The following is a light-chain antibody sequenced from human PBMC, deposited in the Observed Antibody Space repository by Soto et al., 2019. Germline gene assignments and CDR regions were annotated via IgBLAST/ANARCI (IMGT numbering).Light chain of an antibody. CDR3: SSKAGNTFYV. J-gene: IGLJ1*01. CDR1: SSDVGAYNC. CDR2: QVT. Sequence: QSALTQPPSASGSPGQSVTISCTGTSSDVGAYNCVSWYQQHPGKAPKLLLYQVTKRPSGVPDRFSASKSGNTASLTVSGLQAEDEADYYCSSKAGNTFYVFGTGTKLTVL. V-gene: IGLV2-8*01.